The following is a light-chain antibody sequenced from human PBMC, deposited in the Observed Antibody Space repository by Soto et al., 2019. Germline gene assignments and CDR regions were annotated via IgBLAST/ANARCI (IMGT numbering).Light chain of an antibody. J-gene: IGKJ5*01. V-gene: IGKV1-9*01. CDR1: QGISSY. CDR3: QQLNIDSYPIT. CDR2: AAS. Sequence: IQLTQSPSSLSASVGDRVTITCRASQGISSYLAWYQQKPGKAPKLLIKAASRLQTGVPSRFSGSGSGTDFTLTISGLQPDDFATYYCQQLNIDSYPITFGQGTRLAIK.